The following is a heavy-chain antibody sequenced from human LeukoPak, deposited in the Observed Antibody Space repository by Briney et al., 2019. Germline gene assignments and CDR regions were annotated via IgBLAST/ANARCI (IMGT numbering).Heavy chain of an antibody. Sequence: GASVKVSCKASGYTFTSYGISWVRQAPGQGLEWMGCISAYNGNTNYAQTLQGRVTITTDTSTSTAYMELRSLRSDDTAVYYCARLESRGYSYRPTHFDYWGQGTLLTVSS. D-gene: IGHD5-18*01. CDR3: ARLESRGYSYRPTHFDY. CDR1: GYTFTSYG. CDR2: ISAYNGNT. J-gene: IGHJ4*02. V-gene: IGHV1-18*01.